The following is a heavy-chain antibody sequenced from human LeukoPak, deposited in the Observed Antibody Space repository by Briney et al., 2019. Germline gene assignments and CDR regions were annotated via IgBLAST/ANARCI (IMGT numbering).Heavy chain of an antibody. V-gene: IGHV3-33*06. Sequence: GRSLRLSCAASGFTFSSYGMHWVRQAPGKGLEWVAVIWYDGSNKYYADSVEGRFTISRDNSKNTLYLQMNSLRAEDTAVYYCAKDEGLVPLYYFDYWGQGTLVTVSS. J-gene: IGHJ4*02. CDR2: IWYDGSNK. D-gene: IGHD6-6*01. CDR3: AKDEGLVPLYYFDY. CDR1: GFTFSSYG.